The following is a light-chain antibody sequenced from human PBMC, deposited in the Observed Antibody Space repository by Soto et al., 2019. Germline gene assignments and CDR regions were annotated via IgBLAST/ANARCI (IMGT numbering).Light chain of an antibody. Sequence: DIRMTQSPSSLSASVGDRVTITCQASQDISTYLNWYQQKPGKAPKLLIYDASKLEAGVPSRFSGSGSGTDFTFTITSLQPEDFATYYCQRYDDVPLTFGPGTKVDI. CDR3: QRYDDVPLT. CDR1: QDISTY. J-gene: IGKJ3*01. CDR2: DAS. V-gene: IGKV1-33*01.